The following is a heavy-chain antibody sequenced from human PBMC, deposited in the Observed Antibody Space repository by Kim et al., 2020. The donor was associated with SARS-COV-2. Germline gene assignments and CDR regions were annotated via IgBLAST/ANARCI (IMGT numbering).Heavy chain of an antibody. CDR2: INSDGSST. V-gene: IGHV3-74*01. CDR1: GFTFSSYW. J-gene: IGHJ3*02. D-gene: IGHD3-22*01. Sequence: GGSLRLSCAASGFTFSSYWMYWVRQAPGKGLVWVSRINSDGSSTRSADSVKGRFTISRDNAKNTLYLQTNSLRAEDTAVYYCARSNSMIDDALDIWGPGTMVIVSS. CDR3: ARSNSMIDDALDI.